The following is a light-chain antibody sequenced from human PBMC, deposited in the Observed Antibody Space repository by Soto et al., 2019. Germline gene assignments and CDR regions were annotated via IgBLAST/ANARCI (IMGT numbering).Light chain of an antibody. J-gene: IGLJ3*02. CDR3: SSYTTSSTLV. CDR1: SSDVGAYNY. Sequence: QAVVTQPASVSGSPGQSITISCTGTSSDVGAYNYVSWYQQLPDKAPKLMIYDVTYRPSGVSNRFSGSKSGNTASLTISGLQAEDEADYFCSSYTTSSTLVFGGGTKLTVL. V-gene: IGLV2-14*03. CDR2: DVT.